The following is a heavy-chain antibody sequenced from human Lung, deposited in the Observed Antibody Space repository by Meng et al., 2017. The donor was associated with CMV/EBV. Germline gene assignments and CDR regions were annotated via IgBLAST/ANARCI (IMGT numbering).Heavy chain of an antibody. Sequence: SGYTFTGYYMPWERQAPGQGLEWMGWINPNSGGTNYAQKFQGRVTMTRDTSISTAYMELSRLRSDDTAVYYCARVVVVPAAKKFDPWGQGTLVTVSS. CDR2: INPNSGGT. CDR3: ARVVVVPAAKKFDP. D-gene: IGHD2-2*01. V-gene: IGHV1-2*02. J-gene: IGHJ5*02. CDR1: GYTFTGYY.